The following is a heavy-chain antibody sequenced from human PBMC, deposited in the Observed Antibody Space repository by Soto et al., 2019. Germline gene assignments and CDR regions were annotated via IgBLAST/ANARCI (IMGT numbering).Heavy chain of an antibody. Sequence: EVQLVESGGGLVKPGGSLRLSCAASGFTFSSYSMNGVRQAPGKGLEWVSSISSSSSYIYYADSVKGRFTISRDNAKNSLYLQMNSLRAEDTAVYYCAREVRYGSGSYGYWGQGTLVTVSS. CDR3: AREVRYGSGSYGY. CDR1: GFTFSSYS. CDR2: ISSSSSYI. J-gene: IGHJ4*02. D-gene: IGHD3-10*01. V-gene: IGHV3-21*01.